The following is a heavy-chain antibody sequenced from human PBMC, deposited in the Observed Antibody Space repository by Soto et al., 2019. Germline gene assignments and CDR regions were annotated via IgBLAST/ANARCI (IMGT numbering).Heavy chain of an antibody. D-gene: IGHD5-18*01. Sequence: SVKVSCKASGGTFSSYAISWLRQAPGQGLEWMGGIIPIFGTANYAQKFQGRVTITADESTSTAYMELSSLRSEDTAVYYCARDRDTAMVMDYWGQGTLVTVSS. CDR1: GGTFSSYA. CDR2: IIPIFGTA. V-gene: IGHV1-69*13. J-gene: IGHJ4*02. CDR3: ARDRDTAMVMDY.